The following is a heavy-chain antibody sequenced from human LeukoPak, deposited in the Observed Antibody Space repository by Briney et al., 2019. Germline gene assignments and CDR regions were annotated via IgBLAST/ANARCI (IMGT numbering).Heavy chain of an antibody. CDR2: ISASGTT. D-gene: IGHD3-10*01. CDR1: GDSFSSYQ. Sequence: PSETLSLTCIVSGDSFSSYQWSWVRQPAGKGLEWIGRISASGTTNSNPALKSRVTMSVDSSKKQFPLNLSSVTAADTAVYYCARAASGDAVDFYGSGRRFYSYYMDVWGKGTTVTISS. V-gene: IGHV4-4*07. CDR3: ARAASGDAVDFYGSGRRFYSYYMDV. J-gene: IGHJ6*03.